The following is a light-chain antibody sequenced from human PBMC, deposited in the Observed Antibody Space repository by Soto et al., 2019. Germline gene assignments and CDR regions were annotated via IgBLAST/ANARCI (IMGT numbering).Light chain of an antibody. CDR2: DNN. Sequence: QSVLTQPPSVSAAPGQKVTISCSGSSSNIRNNYVSWYQQLPGTAPRLLIYDNNKRPSGIPDRFSGSKSGTSATLGITGLQTGDEADYYCGTWDSSLSIDVFGTGNKVTVL. J-gene: IGLJ1*01. V-gene: IGLV1-51*01. CDR3: GTWDSSLSIDV. CDR1: SSNIRNNY.